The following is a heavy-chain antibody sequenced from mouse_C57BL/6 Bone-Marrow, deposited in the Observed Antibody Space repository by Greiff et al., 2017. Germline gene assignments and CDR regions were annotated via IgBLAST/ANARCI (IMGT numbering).Heavy chain of an antibody. CDR3: ARETYDSDSSRFDY. J-gene: IGHJ2*01. D-gene: IGHD1-1*01. CDR2: IWWDDDK. CDR1: GFSLSTFGMG. Sequence: QVTLKVSGPGILQPSQTLSLTCSFSGFSLSTFGMGVGWIRQPSGKGLVWLAHIWWDDDKYYKPALKSRLPISKDTSKNQVFLRIAHVDTADTATYYCARETYDSDSSRFDYWGQGTTLTVSS. V-gene: IGHV8-8*01.